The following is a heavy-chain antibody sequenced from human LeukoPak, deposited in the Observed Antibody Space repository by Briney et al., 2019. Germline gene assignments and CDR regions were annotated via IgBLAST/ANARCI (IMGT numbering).Heavy chain of an antibody. J-gene: IGHJ5*02. Sequence: GGSLRLSCAASGFTFSSYGMHWVRQAPGKGLEWVSAFSATGGNTHYADSVKGRFTISRDNAKNSLYLQMNSLRAEDTAVYYCAKVRTGTTADWFDPWGQGTLVTVSS. D-gene: IGHD1-1*01. CDR3: AKVRTGTTADWFDP. V-gene: IGHV3-23*01. CDR2: FSATGGNT. CDR1: GFTFSSYG.